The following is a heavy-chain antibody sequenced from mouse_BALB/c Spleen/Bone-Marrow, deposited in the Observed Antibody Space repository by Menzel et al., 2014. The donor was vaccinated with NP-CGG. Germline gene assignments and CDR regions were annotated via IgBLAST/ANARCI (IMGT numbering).Heavy chain of an antibody. Sequence: LVESGPQLVRPGASVKISCKASGYSISSYWMHWVKQRPGQGLEWIGMIDPSDSETRLNQKLKDKATLTVDKSSSTAYMQLNSPTSEDSAVYYCAPHYYGYAWFAYWGQGTLVTVSA. V-gene: IGHV1-74*04. CDR1: GYSISSYW. J-gene: IGHJ3*01. CDR3: APHYYGYAWFAY. CDR2: IDPSDSET. D-gene: IGHD1-2*01.